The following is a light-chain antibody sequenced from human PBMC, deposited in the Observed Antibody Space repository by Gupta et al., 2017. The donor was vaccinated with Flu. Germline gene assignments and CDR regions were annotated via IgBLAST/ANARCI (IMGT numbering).Light chain of an antibody. V-gene: IGKV1-8*01. CDR3: QQYYSYLD. CDR1: QGISSY. CDR2: AAS. J-gene: IGKJ3*01. Sequence: SPSPLSASTEKGVTISWRARQGISSYLAWYQQKPGKAPKLLIYAASTLQSGVPSRCSSSGSRKDFTLTSSCLQSEDLASYCCQQYYSYLDFGHGTKVDIK.